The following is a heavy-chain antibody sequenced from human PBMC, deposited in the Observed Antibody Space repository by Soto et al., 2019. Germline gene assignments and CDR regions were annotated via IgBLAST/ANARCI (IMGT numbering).Heavy chain of an antibody. CDR3: ARMAMIVDKVNYFDY. V-gene: IGHV1-69*01. D-gene: IGHD3-22*01. Sequence: VKVSCKASGGTFSSYAISWVRQAPGQGLEWMGGIIPIFGTANYAQKFQGRVTITADESTSTAYMELSSLRSEDTAVYYCARMAMIVDKVNYFDYWGQGTLVTVSS. CDR2: IIPIFGTA. CDR1: GGTFSSYA. J-gene: IGHJ4*02.